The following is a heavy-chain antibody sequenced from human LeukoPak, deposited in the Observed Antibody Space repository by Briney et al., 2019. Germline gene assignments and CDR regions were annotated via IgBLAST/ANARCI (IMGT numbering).Heavy chain of an antibody. Sequence: GGSLRLSCAASGFTFSSHWMHWVRQVPGKGLVWVSRINGDGRRITYADSVKGRFTISRDNAKNTLFLQMDSLRAEDTALYYCARDRPDGRTSFDYWGRGTLVTVSS. CDR2: INGDGRRI. V-gene: IGHV3-74*03. CDR1: GFTFSSHW. D-gene: IGHD1-14*01. J-gene: IGHJ4*02. CDR3: ARDRPDGRTSFDY.